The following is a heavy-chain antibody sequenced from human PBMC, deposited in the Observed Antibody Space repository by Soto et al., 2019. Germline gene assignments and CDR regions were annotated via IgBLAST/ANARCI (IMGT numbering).Heavy chain of an antibody. CDR3: AREHSPIEQRLAPFYGMDV. D-gene: IGHD6-25*01. CDR1: GGSISSYY. J-gene: IGHJ6*02. V-gene: IGHV4-4*07. CDR2: IYTSGST. Sequence: PSETLSLTCTVSGGSISSYYWSWIRQPAGKGLEWIGRIYTSGSTNYNPSLKSRVTMSVDTSKNQFSLKLSSVTAADTAVYYCAREHSPIEQRLAPFYGMDVWDQGTTVTVSS.